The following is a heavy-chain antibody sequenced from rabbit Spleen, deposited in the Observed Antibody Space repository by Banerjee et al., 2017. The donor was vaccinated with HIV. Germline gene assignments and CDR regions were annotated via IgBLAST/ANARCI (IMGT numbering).Heavy chain of an antibody. J-gene: IGHJ3*01. D-gene: IGHD4-2*01. V-gene: IGHV1S45*01. CDR2: IEVGSSGFT. Sequence: QEQLEESGGGLVKPGASLTLTCTASGVSFSFSSYMCWVRQAPGKGLEWIACIEVGSSGFTYIATWAKGRFTISKTSSTTVTLQMTSLTAADTATYFCARGDPYAGAGYALWGQGTLVTVS. CDR3: ARGDPYAGAGYAL. CDR1: GVSFSFSSY.